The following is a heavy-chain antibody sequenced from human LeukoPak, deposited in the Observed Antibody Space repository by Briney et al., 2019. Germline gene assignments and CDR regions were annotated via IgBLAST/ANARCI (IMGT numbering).Heavy chain of an antibody. Sequence: SETVSLTCSVSGGSVTSGSYYWSWIRQPPGKGLEWIGYIYYSGSTTYNPSLKSRVTISVDTSKNQFSLKLSSVTAADTAVYYCARRSSGGYYFDYWGKGTRVSLSS. J-gene: IGHJ4*02. V-gene: IGHV4-61*01. CDR3: ARRSSGGYYFDY. D-gene: IGHD6-19*01. CDR1: GGSVTSGSYY. CDR2: IYYSGST.